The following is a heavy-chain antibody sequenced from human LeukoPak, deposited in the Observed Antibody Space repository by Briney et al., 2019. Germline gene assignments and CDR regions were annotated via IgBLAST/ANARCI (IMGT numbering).Heavy chain of an antibody. CDR2: IYTSGST. V-gene: IGHV4-61*02. CDR3: ARDIENLASTLYYYYYMDV. J-gene: IGHJ6*03. Sequence: PSETLSLTCTVSGGSISSGSYYWSWIRQPAGKGLEWIGRIYTSGSTNYNPSLKSRVTISVDTSKNQFSLKLSSVTAADTAVYYCARDIENLASTLYYYYYMDVWGKGTTVTVSS. D-gene: IGHD1-7*01. CDR1: GGSISSGSYY.